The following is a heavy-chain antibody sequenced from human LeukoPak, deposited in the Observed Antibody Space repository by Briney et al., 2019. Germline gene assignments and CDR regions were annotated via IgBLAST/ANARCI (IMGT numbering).Heavy chain of an antibody. CDR2: ISSSSSYI. Sequence: PGGSLRLSCAASGFIFSRNSMNWVRQAPGKGLEWVSSISSSSSYIYYADSVKGRFTISRDNSKNTLYLQMNSLRAEDTAVYYCARRDAAFDIWGQGTMVTVSS. CDR3: ARRDAAFDI. CDR1: GFIFSRNS. V-gene: IGHV3-21*04. J-gene: IGHJ3*02.